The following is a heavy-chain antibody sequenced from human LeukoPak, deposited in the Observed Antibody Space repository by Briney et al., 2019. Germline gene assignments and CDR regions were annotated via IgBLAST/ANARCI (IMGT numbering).Heavy chain of an antibody. Sequence: GSVKVSCKASGYTFTGYYMHWVRQAPGQGLEWMGWINPNSGGTNYAQKFQGRVTMTTDTSTSTAYMELRSLRSDDTAVYYCARRVGATSWFDPWGQGTLVTVSS. CDR1: GYTFTGYY. D-gene: IGHD1-26*01. CDR3: ARRVGATSWFDP. V-gene: IGHV1-2*02. CDR2: INPNSGGT. J-gene: IGHJ5*02.